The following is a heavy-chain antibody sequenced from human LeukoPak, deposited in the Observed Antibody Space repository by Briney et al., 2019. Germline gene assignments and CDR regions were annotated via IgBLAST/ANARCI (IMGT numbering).Heavy chain of an antibody. CDR3: ARPRGNVEMAAIPFDY. D-gene: IGHD5-24*01. J-gene: IGHJ4*02. CDR2: ISYDGSNK. Sequence: PGRFLRLSCAASGFTFSNYAMHWVRQAPGKGLEWVAVISYDGSNKYYTDSVKGRFTISGDSSKNTLYLQMNSLRAEDTAVYYCARPRGNVEMAAIPFDYWGQGTLVTVSS. V-gene: IGHV3-30*04. CDR1: GFTFSNYA.